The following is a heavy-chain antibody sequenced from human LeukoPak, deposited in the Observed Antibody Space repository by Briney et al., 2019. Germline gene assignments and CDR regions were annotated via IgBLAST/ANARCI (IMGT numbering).Heavy chain of an antibody. CDR1: GGTFSSYA. J-gene: IGHJ6*02. CDR3: ARQYGVLTSVGGMGV. Sequence: SVKVSCKASGGTFSSYAISWVRQAPGQGLEWMGRIIPILGIANYAQKFQGRVTITADKSTSTAYMELSSLRSEDTAVYYCARQYGVLTSVGGMGVWGQGTTVTVSS. V-gene: IGHV1-69*04. D-gene: IGHD3-3*01. CDR2: IIPILGIA.